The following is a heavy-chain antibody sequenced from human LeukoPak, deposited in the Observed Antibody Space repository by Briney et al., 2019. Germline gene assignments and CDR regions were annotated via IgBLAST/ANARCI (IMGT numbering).Heavy chain of an antibody. Sequence: PGGSLRLSCAASGFTFDDYTMPWVRQAPGKGLEWVSLISWHGVSTYYADSVKGRFTISRDNSKNSLYLQMNSLRTEDTALYYCAKGEMSNHASIEYFQHWGQGTLVTVSS. CDR2: ISWHGVST. CDR3: AKGEMSNHASIEYFQH. CDR1: GFTFDDYT. V-gene: IGHV3-43*01. J-gene: IGHJ1*01.